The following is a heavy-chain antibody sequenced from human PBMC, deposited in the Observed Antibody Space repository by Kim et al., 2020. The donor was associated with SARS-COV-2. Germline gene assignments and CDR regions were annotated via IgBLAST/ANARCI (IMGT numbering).Heavy chain of an antibody. Sequence: GGSLRLSCAASGFTFDDYGMSWARQAPGKGLEWVSGINRNSDSTGYADSVKGRFTISRDNAKNSLFLQMNSPRAEDTALYHCVRGYAGGPFDLWGQGTL. V-gene: IGHV3-20*01. J-gene: IGHJ4*02. CDR2: INRNSDST. CDR3: VRGYAGGPFDL. D-gene: IGHD3-16*01. CDR1: GFTFDDYG.